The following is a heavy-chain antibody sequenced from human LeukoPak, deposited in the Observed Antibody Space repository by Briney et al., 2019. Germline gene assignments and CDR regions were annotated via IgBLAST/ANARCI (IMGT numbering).Heavy chain of an antibody. CDR1: GGSISSYY. V-gene: IGHV4-59*01. D-gene: IGHD5/OR15-5a*01. Sequence: SETLSLTCTVSGGSISSYYWSWIRQPPGKGLEWIGSIYYSGSTNYNPSLKSRVTISVDTSKKQFSLKLTSVTAADTAVYYCARDPVYDSPPYYYYGMDVWGQGTTVTVSS. CDR3: ARDPVYDSPPYYYYGMDV. CDR2: IYYSGST. J-gene: IGHJ6*02.